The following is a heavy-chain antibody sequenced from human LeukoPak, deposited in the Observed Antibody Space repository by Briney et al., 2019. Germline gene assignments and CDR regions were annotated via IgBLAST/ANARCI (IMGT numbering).Heavy chain of an antibody. CDR1: GGSISSYY. V-gene: IGHV4-4*09. CDR3: ARHRFINWNDGFDP. Sequence: SETLSLTCTVSGGSISSYYWSWIRQPPGKGLEWIGYIYTSGSTSYNPSLKSRVTISVDTSKNQFSLKLSSVTAADTAVYYCARHRFINWNDGFDPWGQGTLVTVSS. D-gene: IGHD1-20*01. J-gene: IGHJ5*02. CDR2: IYTSGST.